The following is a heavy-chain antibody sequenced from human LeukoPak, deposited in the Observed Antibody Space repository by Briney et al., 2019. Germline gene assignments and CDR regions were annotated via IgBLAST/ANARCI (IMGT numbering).Heavy chain of an antibody. D-gene: IGHD4-23*01. J-gene: IGHJ4*02. Sequence: SETLSVTCAVYGGSFSGYYWSWIRQPPGKGLEWIGEINHSGSTNYNPSLKSRVTISVDTSKNQFSLKLSSVTAADTAVYYCARDRWLDFWGQGTLVTVSS. CDR3: ARDRWLDF. CDR2: INHSGST. CDR1: GGSFSGYY. V-gene: IGHV4-34*01.